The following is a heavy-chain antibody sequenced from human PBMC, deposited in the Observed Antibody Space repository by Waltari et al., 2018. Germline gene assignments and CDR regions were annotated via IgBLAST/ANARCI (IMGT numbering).Heavy chain of an antibody. Sequence: QVQLVQSGAEVKKPGSSVKVSCKASGGTFSSYALSWVRQAPGQGLEWMGGIIPILGTANYAQKFQGRVTITADESTSTAYMELSSLRSEDTAVYYCASTELPTVGYYYYGMDVWGQGTTVTVSS. V-gene: IGHV1-69*01. J-gene: IGHJ6*02. CDR2: IIPILGTA. CDR1: GGTFSSYA. CDR3: ASTELPTVGYYYYGMDV. D-gene: IGHD1-7*01.